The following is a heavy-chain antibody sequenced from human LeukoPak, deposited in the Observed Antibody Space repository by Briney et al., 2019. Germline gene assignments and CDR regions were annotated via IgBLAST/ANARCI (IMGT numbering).Heavy chain of an antibody. CDR3: ARESRIAARAGYYYMDV. Sequence: SQTLSLTCTVSGGSISSGGYYWSWIRQPPGKGLEWIGYIYHSGSTYYNPSLKSRVTISVDRSKNQFSLKLSSVTAADTAVYYCARESRIAARAGYYYMDVWGKGTTVTVSS. CDR2: IYHSGST. CDR1: GGSISSGGYY. J-gene: IGHJ6*03. D-gene: IGHD6-6*01. V-gene: IGHV4-30-2*01.